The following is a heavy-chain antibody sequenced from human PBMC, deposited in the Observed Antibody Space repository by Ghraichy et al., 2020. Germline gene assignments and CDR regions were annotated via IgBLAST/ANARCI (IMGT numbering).Heavy chain of an antibody. CDR2: IYYSGST. CDR1: GGSISSYY. V-gene: IGHV4-59*01. CDR3: ARQLRAARGPFDY. D-gene: IGHD6-6*01. Sequence: SETLSLTCTVSGGSISSYYWSWIRQPPGKGLEWIGYIYYSGSTNYNPSLKSRVTISVDTSKNQFSLKLSSVTAADTAVYYCARQLRAARGPFDYWGQGTLVTVSS. J-gene: IGHJ4*02.